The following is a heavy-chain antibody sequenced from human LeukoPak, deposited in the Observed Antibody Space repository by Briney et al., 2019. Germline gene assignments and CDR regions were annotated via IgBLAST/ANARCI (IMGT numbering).Heavy chain of an antibody. CDR1: GFTFSDHY. CDR3: ARDPRTPSGTYSRFDS. J-gene: IGHJ4*02. V-gene: IGHV3-11*06. CDR2: ISSGSSHT. Sequence: GGSLRLSCAASGFTFSDHYMSWIRQAPGKGLEWISYISSGSSHTNYADSVKGRFTISRDNAKKSLYLQMDSLRAEDTAVYYCARDPRTPSGTYSRFDSWGQGTLVTVYS. D-gene: IGHD1-26*01.